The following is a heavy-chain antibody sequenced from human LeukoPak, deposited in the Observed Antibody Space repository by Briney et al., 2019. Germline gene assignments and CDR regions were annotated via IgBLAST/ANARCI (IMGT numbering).Heavy chain of an antibody. J-gene: IGHJ6*02. V-gene: IGHV3-33*01. CDR3: ARGNYQLSNGMDV. CDR1: GFTFRNYG. CDR2: IWYDGSNK. D-gene: IGHD1-7*01. Sequence: GTSLRLSCAASGFTFRNYGIHWVHQAPGKGLEWVAIIWYDGSNKYYADSVKGRFTISRDNSKNTLYLQMNSLRAEDTALYYCARGNYQLSNGMDVWGQGTTVTVSS.